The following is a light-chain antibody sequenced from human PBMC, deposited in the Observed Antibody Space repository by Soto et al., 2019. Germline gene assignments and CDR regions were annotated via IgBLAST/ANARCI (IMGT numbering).Light chain of an antibody. Sequence: DIQMTQSPSSLSASVGDRVTITCRATQTISTSLNWYHQKPGKAPKLLIYAASTLHSGFPSRFSGSGSRTDFTLTITSLQPEDFATCYCQQRYSAPYTCGQGTKLEIK. CDR2: AAS. J-gene: IGKJ2*01. V-gene: IGKV1-39*01. CDR1: QTISTS. CDR3: QQRYSAPYT.